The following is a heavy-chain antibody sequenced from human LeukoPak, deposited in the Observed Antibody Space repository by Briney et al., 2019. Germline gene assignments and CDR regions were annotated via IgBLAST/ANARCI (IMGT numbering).Heavy chain of an antibody. V-gene: IGHV4-39*07. CDR1: GGSISSSSYY. Sequence: TSETLSLTCTVSGGSISSSSYYWGWIRQPPGKGLEWIETIYYSGSTNYNPSLKSRVTISVDTSKNHFSLKLSSVTAADTAVYYCARMYDSSGYYYPFDYWGQGTLVTVSS. J-gene: IGHJ4*02. CDR3: ARMYDSSGYYYPFDY. D-gene: IGHD3-22*01. CDR2: IYYSGST.